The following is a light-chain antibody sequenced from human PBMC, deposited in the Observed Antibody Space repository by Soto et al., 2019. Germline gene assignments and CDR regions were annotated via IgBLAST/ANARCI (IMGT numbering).Light chain of an antibody. J-gene: IGKJ1*01. CDR3: HQDRSYWT. CDR1: QSIDTW. CDR2: QVS. V-gene: IGKV1-5*03. Sequence: DIHMTQFPSTLSASVGDRVTITCRASQSIDTWVAWYQQTTGKAPKLLIYQVSSLESGVPSRFSGSGSKTEFTLSISRLQPDDVATYYCHQDRSYWTFGQGTKVEIK.